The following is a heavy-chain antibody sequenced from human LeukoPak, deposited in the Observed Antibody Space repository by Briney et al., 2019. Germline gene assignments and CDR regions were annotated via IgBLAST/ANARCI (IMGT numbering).Heavy chain of an antibody. CDR1: GFTFSSYG. CDR3: AKTLAISYHYDSSGYYAFDI. V-gene: IGHV3-30*18. J-gene: IGHJ3*02. D-gene: IGHD3-22*01. CDR2: ISYDGSNK. Sequence: GGSLRLSCAASGFTFSSYGMHWVRQAPGKGLEWVAVISYDGSNKYYADSVKGRFTISRDNSKNTLYLQMNSLRAEDTAVYYCAKTLAISYHYDSSGYYAFDIWGQGTMVTVSS.